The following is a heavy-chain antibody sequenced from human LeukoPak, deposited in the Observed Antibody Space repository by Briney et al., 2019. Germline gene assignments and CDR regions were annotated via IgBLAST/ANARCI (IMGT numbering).Heavy chain of an antibody. J-gene: IGHJ4*02. Sequence: GGSLRLSCAASGFTFSSYMMNWVRQAPGKGLEWVSSINSGSTYTYYTESVKGRFTVSRDNAKNSLFLQMNSLRAEDTAIYYCARSLATLTYEGYWGQGTLVTVSS. CDR3: ARSLATLTYEGY. CDR2: INSGSTYT. D-gene: IGHD3-3*01. V-gene: IGHV3-21*01. CDR1: GFTFSSYM.